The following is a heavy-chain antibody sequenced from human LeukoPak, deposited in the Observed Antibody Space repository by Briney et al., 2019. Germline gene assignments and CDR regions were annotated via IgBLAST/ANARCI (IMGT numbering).Heavy chain of an antibody. CDR1: GFSFNNYG. Sequence: PGRSLRLSCAASGFSFNNYGMHSVRQAPGKGLEWVAVISDEGRNKNYADSVKGRFTISRDNSNNTLYLQMNSLRAEDTGVYYCAKDRETTASGTFDFWGQGTLVTVSS. V-gene: IGHV3-30*18. D-gene: IGHD6-13*01. J-gene: IGHJ4*02. CDR2: ISDEGRNK. CDR3: AKDRETTASGTFDF.